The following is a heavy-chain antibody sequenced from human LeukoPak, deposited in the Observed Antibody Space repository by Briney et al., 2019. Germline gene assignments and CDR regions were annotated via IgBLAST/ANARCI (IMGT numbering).Heavy chain of an antibody. J-gene: IGHJ5*02. Sequence: GASVKVSCKASGYTFTSYGISWVRQAPGQGLEWMGWISAYNGNTNYAQKLQGRVTMTTDTSTSTAYMELSSLRSEDTAVYYCARGYDSSGYHWFDPWGQGTLVTVSS. D-gene: IGHD3-22*01. CDR2: ISAYNGNT. CDR1: GYTFTSYG. V-gene: IGHV1-18*01. CDR3: ARGYDSSGYHWFDP.